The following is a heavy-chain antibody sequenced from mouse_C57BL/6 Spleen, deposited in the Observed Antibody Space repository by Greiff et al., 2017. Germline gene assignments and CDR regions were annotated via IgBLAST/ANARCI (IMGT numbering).Heavy chain of an antibody. CDR3: ARREVITTVVAHFDY. D-gene: IGHD1-1*01. Sequence: QVQLQQSGAELARPGASVKLSCKASGYTFTSYGISWVKQRTGQGLEWIGEIYPRSGNTYYNEKFKGKATLTADKSSSTAYMELRSLTSEDSAVYFWARREVITTVVAHFDYWGQGTTLTVSS. CDR2: IYPRSGNT. V-gene: IGHV1-81*01. CDR1: GYTFTSYG. J-gene: IGHJ2*01.